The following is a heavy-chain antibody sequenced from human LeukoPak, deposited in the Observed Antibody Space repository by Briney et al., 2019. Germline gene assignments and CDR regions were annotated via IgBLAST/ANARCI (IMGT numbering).Heavy chain of an antibody. CDR3: VKVFGRIRGPPDS. Sequence: GGSLRLSCSASGFVFTIYTMYWVRQAPGKGPEYASTISGSGDGFSIYYADSVKGRFTISRDDSKSILYPQMNGLRSEDTAVYYFVKVFGRIRGPPDSWGQGTLVTVSS. CDR2: ISGSGDGFSI. J-gene: IGHJ4*02. V-gene: IGHV3-64D*06. CDR1: GFVFTIYT. D-gene: IGHD3-3*01.